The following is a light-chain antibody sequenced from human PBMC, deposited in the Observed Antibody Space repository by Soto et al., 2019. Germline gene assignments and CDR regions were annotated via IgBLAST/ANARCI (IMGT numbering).Light chain of an antibody. V-gene: IGKV3-15*01. Sequence: EIVCKLSPATVSLSPGERATLSCRASQSVSSNLAWYQQKPGQAPRLLIYGASTRASGIPARFSGSGSGTEFTLTISSLQSEDFALYYCQQYHNLWTFGQGTKVDIK. CDR2: GAS. CDR3: QQYHNLWT. J-gene: IGKJ1*01. CDR1: QSVSSN.